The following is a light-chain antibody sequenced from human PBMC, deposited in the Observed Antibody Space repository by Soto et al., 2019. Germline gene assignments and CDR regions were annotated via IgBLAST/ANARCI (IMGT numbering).Light chain of an antibody. J-gene: IGKJ1*01. CDR1: QSVSGN. CDR3: QQYNNWPPWT. CDR2: GAS. Sequence: PGERATVSCRASQSVSGNLAWYQQRPGQAPRLLIYGASTRATGIPARFSGSGSGTEFTLTISSLQSEDFAVYYCQQYNNWPPWTFGQGTKVDIK. V-gene: IGKV3-15*01.